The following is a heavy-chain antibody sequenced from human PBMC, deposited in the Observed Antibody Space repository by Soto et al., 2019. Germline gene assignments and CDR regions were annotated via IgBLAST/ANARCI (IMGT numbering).Heavy chain of an antibody. CDR3: AKGPGSRGLDY. Sequence: EVQLLQSGGGLVQPGGSLRLSCAASGFTFGAYAMTWVRQVPGKGLEWISTLTASGGNTNHAESVKGRFTVSRDNAKESVFLEMHRLRAEHAGIYYCAKGPGSRGLDYWGQGSLVTVTS. D-gene: IGHD5-12*01. CDR2: LTASGGNT. J-gene: IGHJ4*02. CDR1: GFTFGAYA. V-gene: IGHV3-23*01.